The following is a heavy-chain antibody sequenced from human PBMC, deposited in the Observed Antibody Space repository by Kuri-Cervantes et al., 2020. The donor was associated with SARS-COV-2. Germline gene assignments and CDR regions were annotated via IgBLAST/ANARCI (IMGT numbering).Heavy chain of an antibody. V-gene: IGHV4-30-4*08. CDR3: ARDQASSPSEIPAFHI. J-gene: IGHJ3*02. CDR2: IYYSGST. D-gene: IGHD6-6*01. Sequence: SCTVSCGSISSGDYYWSWIRQPPGKGLEWIWYIYYSGSTYYSPSLKSRVTISVDTSKDQFSLKLRSVTAADTALYYCARDQASSPSEIPAFHIWGQGTMVTVSS. CDR1: CGSISSGDYY.